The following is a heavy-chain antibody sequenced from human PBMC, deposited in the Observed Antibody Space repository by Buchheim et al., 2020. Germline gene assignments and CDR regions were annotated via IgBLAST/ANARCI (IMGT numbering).Heavy chain of an antibody. D-gene: IGHD3-9*01. V-gene: IGHV1-8*01. Sequence: QVQLVQSGAEVKKPGASVKVSCKASGYTFTSYDINWVRQATGQGLEWMGWMNPNSGNTGYAQKFQGRVTMTRNTPISTAYMELSSLRSEDTAVYYCTRLSSAEYNVLRYFNYYYGMDVWGQGTT. J-gene: IGHJ6*02. CDR3: TRLSSAEYNVLRYFNYYYGMDV. CDR1: GYTFTSYD. CDR2: MNPNSGNT.